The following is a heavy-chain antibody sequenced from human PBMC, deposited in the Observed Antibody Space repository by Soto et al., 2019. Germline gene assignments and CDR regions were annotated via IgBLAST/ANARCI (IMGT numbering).Heavy chain of an antibody. Sequence: SVKVSCKASGGTFSSYAISWVRQAPGQGLEWVGGIIPIFGTANYAQKFQGRVTITADKSTSTAYMELSSLRSEDTAVYYCAREPYDYGDYDYYYYGMDVWGQGTTVTVSS. D-gene: IGHD4-17*01. CDR3: AREPYDYGDYDYYYYGMDV. CDR1: GGTFSSYA. J-gene: IGHJ6*02. CDR2: IIPIFGTA. V-gene: IGHV1-69*06.